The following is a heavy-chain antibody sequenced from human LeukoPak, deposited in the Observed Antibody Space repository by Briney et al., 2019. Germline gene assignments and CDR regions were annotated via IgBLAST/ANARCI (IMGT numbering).Heavy chain of an antibody. V-gene: IGHV1-2*02. CDR3: ARDGVGYYDSSGYYYFQH. Sequence: ASVKVSCKASGYTFTGYDMHWVRQAPGQGLEWMGWINPNSGGTNYAQKFQGRVTMTRDTSISTAYMELSRLRSDDAAVYYCARDGVGYYDSSGYYYFQHWGQGTLVTVSS. D-gene: IGHD3-22*01. CDR1: GYTFTGYD. J-gene: IGHJ1*01. CDR2: INPNSGGT.